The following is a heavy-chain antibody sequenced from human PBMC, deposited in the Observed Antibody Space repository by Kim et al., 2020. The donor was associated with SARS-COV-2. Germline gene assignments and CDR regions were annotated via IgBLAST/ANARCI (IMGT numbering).Heavy chain of an antibody. D-gene: IGHD3-22*01. CDR2: ISYDGSNK. Sequence: GGSLRLSCAASGFTFSSYAMHWVRQAPGKGLEWVAVISYDGSNKYYADSVKGRFTISRDNSKNTLYLQMNSLRAEDTAVYYCARGQYYYDSSGYYPYWYFDLWGRGTLVTVSS. CDR3: ARGQYYYDSSGYYPYWYFDL. V-gene: IGHV3-30*04. J-gene: IGHJ2*01. CDR1: GFTFSSYA.